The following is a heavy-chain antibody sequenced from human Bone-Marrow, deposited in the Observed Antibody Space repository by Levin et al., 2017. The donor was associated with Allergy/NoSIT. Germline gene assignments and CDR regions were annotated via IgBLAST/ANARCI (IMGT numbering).Heavy chain of an antibody. CDR3: ARDSGAAGADDY. D-gene: IGHD1-26*01. CDR2: ITGNSGTI. CDR1: GFTFRAYS. J-gene: IGHJ4*02. V-gene: IGHV3-48*04. Sequence: LSLTCAASGFTFRAYSMTWVRQGPGKGLDWVSYITGNSGTIYYADSVKGRFTIYRDNAKNSLYLQMNSLRPEDTAVYYCARDSGAAGADDYWGQGTLVTVSS.